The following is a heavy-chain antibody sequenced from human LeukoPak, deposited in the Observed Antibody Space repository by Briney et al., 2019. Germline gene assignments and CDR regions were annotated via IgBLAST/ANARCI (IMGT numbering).Heavy chain of an antibody. J-gene: IGHJ4*02. CDR3: AKDSGYSYGYGDFDY. CDR2: ISWNSGCI. Sequence: GGSLRLSCAASGFTFDDYAMHWVRQAPGKGLEWVSAISWNSGCIDYADSVKGRFTISRDNAKNSLYLRMNSLRAEATALYYCAKDSGYSYGYGDFDYWGQGTLVTVSS. D-gene: IGHD5-18*01. V-gene: IGHV3-9*01. CDR1: GFTFDDYA.